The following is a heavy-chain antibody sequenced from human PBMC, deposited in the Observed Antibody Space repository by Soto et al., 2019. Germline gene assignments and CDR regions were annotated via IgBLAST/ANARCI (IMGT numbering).Heavy chain of an antibody. CDR3: ARDCSGGSCYPGMDV. CDR1: GFNFNSYT. V-gene: IGHV3-21*01. Sequence: EVQLVESGGGLVKPGGSLRLSCAASGFNFNSYTINWVRQAPGKRLEWLSSISSSGYIFSTDSVRGRFTISGDNAKNSEYLQINSLRAEDTAVYFCARDCSGGSCYPGMDVWGQGPTVTVSS. D-gene: IGHD2-15*01. J-gene: IGHJ6*02. CDR2: ISSSGYI.